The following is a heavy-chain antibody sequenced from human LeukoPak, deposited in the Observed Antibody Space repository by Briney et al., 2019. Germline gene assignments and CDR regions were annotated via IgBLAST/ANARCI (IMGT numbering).Heavy chain of an antibody. CDR1: GFTFSSYG. V-gene: IGHV3-30*18. CDR2: ISYDGSNK. J-gene: IGHJ4*02. D-gene: IGHD6-19*01. Sequence: LAGGSLRLSCAASGFTFSSYGMHWVRQAPGKRLEWVAVISYDGSNKYYADSVKGRFTISRDNSKNTLYLQMNSLRAEDTAVYYCAKDRVPGIAVAGTYGDYWGQGTLVTVSS. CDR3: AKDRVPGIAVAGTYGDY.